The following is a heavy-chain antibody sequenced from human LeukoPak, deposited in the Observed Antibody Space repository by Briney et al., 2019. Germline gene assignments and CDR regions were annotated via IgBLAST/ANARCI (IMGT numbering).Heavy chain of an antibody. CDR1: GFTFSSYW. J-gene: IGHJ4*02. Sequence: GGSLRLSCAASGFTFSSYWMHWVRQAPGKGLEWVSAISGSGGSTYYADSVKGRFTISRDNSKNTLYLQMNSLRAEDTAVYYCAKHYDILTGYSQDYFDYWGQGTLVTVSS. D-gene: IGHD3-9*01. V-gene: IGHV3-23*01. CDR2: ISGSGGST. CDR3: AKHYDILTGYSQDYFDY.